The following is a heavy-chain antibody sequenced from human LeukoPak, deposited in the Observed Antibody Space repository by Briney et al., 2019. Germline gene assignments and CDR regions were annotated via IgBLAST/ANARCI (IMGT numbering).Heavy chain of an antibody. CDR3: ARLLFYHDTSGYRPFDV. D-gene: IGHD3-22*01. V-gene: IGHV3-7*01. Sequence: GGSLRLSCAASGFTFSRYWMTWVRQAPGKGLEWVANIKEDGSEKYYVDSVKGRFTVSRDHAKNSLYLQMNSLRAEDTAVYYCARLLFYHDTSGYRPFDVWGQGTMVTVSS. J-gene: IGHJ3*01. CDR1: GFTFSRYW. CDR2: IKEDGSEK.